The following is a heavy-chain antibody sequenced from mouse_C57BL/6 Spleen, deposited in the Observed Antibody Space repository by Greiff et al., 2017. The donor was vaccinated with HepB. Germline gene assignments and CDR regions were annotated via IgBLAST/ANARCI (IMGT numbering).Heavy chain of an antibody. D-gene: IGHD2-2*01. CDR2: IYPGSGST. Sequence: VQLQESGAELVKPGASVKMSCKASGYTFTSYWITWVKQRPGQGLEWIGDIYPGSGSTNYNEKFKSKATLTVDTSSSTAYMQLSSLTSEDSAVYYCARMVTTDDYWGQGTTLTVSS. V-gene: IGHV1-55*01. J-gene: IGHJ2*01. CDR1: GYTFTSYW. CDR3: ARMVTTDDY.